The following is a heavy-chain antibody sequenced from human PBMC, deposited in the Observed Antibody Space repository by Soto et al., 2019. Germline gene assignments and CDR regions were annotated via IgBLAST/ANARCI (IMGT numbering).Heavy chain of an antibody. CDR3: ARALPYSSSWYGIDYYYYYGIDV. J-gene: IGHJ6*02. V-gene: IGHV3-74*01. CDR1: GFTFSSYW. CDR2: INSDGSST. D-gene: IGHD6-13*01. Sequence: EVQLVESGGGLVQPGGSLRLCCAASGFTFSSYWMHWVRQAPGKGLVWVSRINSDGSSTSYADSVKGRFTISRDNAKNTLYLQMNSLRAEDTAVYYCARALPYSSSWYGIDYYYYYGIDVLGQGTTVTVSS.